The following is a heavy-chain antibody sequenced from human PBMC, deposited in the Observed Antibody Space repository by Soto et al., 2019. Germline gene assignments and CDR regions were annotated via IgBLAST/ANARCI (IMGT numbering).Heavy chain of an antibody. V-gene: IGHV4-34*01. Sequence: LSLTCAVYGGSFSGYYWSWIRQPPGKGLEWIGEINHSGSTNYNPSLKSRVTISVDTSKNQFSLKLSSVTVADTAVYYCAGAVEVVTLPFDYWGQGTLVTVSS. J-gene: IGHJ4*02. CDR3: AGAVEVVTLPFDY. D-gene: IGHD2-15*01. CDR1: GGSFSGYY. CDR2: INHSGST.